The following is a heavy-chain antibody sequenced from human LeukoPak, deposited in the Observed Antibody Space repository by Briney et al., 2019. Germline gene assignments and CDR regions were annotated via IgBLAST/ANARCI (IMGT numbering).Heavy chain of an antibody. Sequence: TGGSLRLSCAASGFTFSSYEMNWVRQAPGKGLEWVSYISSSGSTIYYADSVKGRFTISRDNAKNSLYLQMNSLRAEDTAVYYCARVGYCSGGSCWDLDYWGQGTLVTVSS. D-gene: IGHD2-15*01. J-gene: IGHJ4*02. CDR2: ISSSGSTI. V-gene: IGHV3-48*03. CDR3: ARVGYCSGGSCWDLDY. CDR1: GFTFSSYE.